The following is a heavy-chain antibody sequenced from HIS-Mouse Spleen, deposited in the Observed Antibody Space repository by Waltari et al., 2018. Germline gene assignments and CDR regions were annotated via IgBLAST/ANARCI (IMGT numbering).Heavy chain of an antibody. J-gene: IGHJ4*02. V-gene: IGHV2-70*15. Sequence: QVTLRESGPALVKPTQTLTLTCPFSGFSPSTSGMFVSWIRQPPGKALEWLARIDWDDDKYYSTSLKTRLTISKDTSKNQVVLTMTNMDPVDTATYYCARIQAGKLELPFDYWGQGTLVTVSS. CDR1: GFSPSTSGMF. CDR2: IDWDDDK. D-gene: IGHD1-7*01. CDR3: ARIQAGKLELPFDY.